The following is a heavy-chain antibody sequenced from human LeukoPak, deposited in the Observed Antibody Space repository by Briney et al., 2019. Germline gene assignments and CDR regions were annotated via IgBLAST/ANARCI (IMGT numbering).Heavy chain of an antibody. Sequence: PSETLSLTCTVSGGSISSGDYYWSWIRQPPGKGLEWIGYIYYSGSTYYNPSLKSRVTISVDTSKNQFSLKLGSVTAADTAVYYCARKEQLADYFDYWGQGTLVTGSS. CDR2: IYYSGST. CDR1: GGSISSGDYY. CDR3: ARKEQLADYFDY. V-gene: IGHV4-30-4*08. J-gene: IGHJ4*01. D-gene: IGHD6-6*01.